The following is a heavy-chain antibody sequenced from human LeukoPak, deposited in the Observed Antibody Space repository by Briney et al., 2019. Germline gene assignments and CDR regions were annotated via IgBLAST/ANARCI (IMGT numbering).Heavy chain of an antibody. D-gene: IGHD4-17*01. CDR2: GRAYNGNT. J-gene: IGHJ5*02. CDR3: ARDLVSRYGEKSYNWFDP. CDR1: GDTFTSDG. Sequence: ASVKVSCKASGDTFTSDGISWVRQAPGQGREWMGWGRAYNGNTNYAQKFQGRVTMTRDTSISTAYMELSRLRSDGTAVYYCARDLVSRYGEKSYNWFDPWGQGTLVTVSS. V-gene: IGHV1-18*01.